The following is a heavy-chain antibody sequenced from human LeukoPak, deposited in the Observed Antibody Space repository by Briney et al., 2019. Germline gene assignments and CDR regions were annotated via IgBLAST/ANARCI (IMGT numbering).Heavy chain of an antibody. J-gene: IGHJ4*02. D-gene: IGHD2-2*02. Sequence: PGGSLRLSCAASGFTVSSNYMSWVRQAPGKGLEWVSVIYSGGSAYYADSVKGRFTISRDNSKNTLYLQMNSLRAEDTAVYYCASGRGYCSSTSCYKAPEDYWGQGTLVTVSS. CDR3: ASGRGYCSSTSCYKAPEDY. CDR2: IYSGGSA. V-gene: IGHV3-53*01. CDR1: GFTVSSNY.